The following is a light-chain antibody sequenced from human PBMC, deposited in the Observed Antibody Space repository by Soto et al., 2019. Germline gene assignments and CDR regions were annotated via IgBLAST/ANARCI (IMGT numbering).Light chain of an antibody. CDR1: SSDVGGYKY. Sequence: QSALTQPPSASGSPGQSVTISCTGSSSDVGGYKYVSWFQQHPGKAPKLIIYEVSQRPSGVPHRFSGSKSGNTASLTVSGLQAEDEADYYCFSYEGSETFYVFGAGTKVTVL. V-gene: IGLV2-8*01. J-gene: IGLJ1*01. CDR2: EVS. CDR3: FSYEGSETFYV.